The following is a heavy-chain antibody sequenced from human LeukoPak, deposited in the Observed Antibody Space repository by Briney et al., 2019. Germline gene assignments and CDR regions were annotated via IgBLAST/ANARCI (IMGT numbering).Heavy chain of an antibody. Sequence: PGRSLRLSCAASGFTFDDYAMHWVRQAPGKGLEWVSGISWNSGSIGYADSVKGRFTISRDNAKNSLHLQMNSLRAEDTALYYCAKANYYDSSGYYFDYWGQGTLVTVSS. CDR2: ISWNSGSI. V-gene: IGHV3-9*01. D-gene: IGHD3-22*01. CDR3: AKANYYDSSGYYFDY. CDR1: GFTFDDYA. J-gene: IGHJ4*02.